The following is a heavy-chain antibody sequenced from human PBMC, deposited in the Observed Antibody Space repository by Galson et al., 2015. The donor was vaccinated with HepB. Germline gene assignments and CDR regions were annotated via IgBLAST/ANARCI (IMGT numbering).Heavy chain of an antibody. D-gene: IGHD3-22*01. CDR3: ARDERVTMIEYIDY. V-gene: IGHV3-43*01. CDR1: GFTFDDYT. Sequence: SLRLSCAASGFTFDDYTMHWVRQAPGKGLEWVSLISWDGGSTYYADSVKGRFTISRDNAKNSLYLQINSLRAEDTAVYYCARDERVTMIEYIDYWGQGTLVTVSS. CDR2: ISWDGGST. J-gene: IGHJ4*02.